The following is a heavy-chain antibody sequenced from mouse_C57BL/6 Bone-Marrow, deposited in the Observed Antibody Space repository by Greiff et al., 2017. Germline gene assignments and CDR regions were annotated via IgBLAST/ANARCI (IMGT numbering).Heavy chain of an antibody. CDR2: IYPGDGDT. Sequence: QVQLQQSGAELVKPGASVKISCKASGYAFSSYWMNWVKQRPGKGLELIGQIYPGDGDTNYNGKFKAKATLTAYNTSSTAYMQLSSMASEDAAVYFCGRGGTQFAYWGQGTLVTVSA. V-gene: IGHV1-80*01. J-gene: IGHJ3*01. CDR3: GRGGTQFAY. D-gene: IGHD2-14*01. CDR1: GYAFSSYW.